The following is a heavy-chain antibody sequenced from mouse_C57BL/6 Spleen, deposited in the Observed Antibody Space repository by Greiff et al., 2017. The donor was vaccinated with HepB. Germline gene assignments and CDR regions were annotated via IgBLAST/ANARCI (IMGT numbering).Heavy chain of an antibody. V-gene: IGHV1-52*01. CDR3: ARVDYGSSFDV. CDR2: IDPSDSET. Sequence: VQLQQPGAELVRPGSSVKLSCKASGYTFTSYWMHWVKQRPIQGLEWIGNIDPSDSETHYNQKFKDKATLTVDKSSSTAYMQLSSLTSEDSAVYYCARVDYGSSFDVWGTGTTVTVSS. J-gene: IGHJ1*03. D-gene: IGHD1-1*01. CDR1: GYTFTSYW.